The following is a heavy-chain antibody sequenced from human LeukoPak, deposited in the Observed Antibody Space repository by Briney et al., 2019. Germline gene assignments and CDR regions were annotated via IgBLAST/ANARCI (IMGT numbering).Heavy chain of an antibody. J-gene: IGHJ6*02. CDR2: ISSSGSTI. Sequence: GGPLRLSCAASGFTFSSYEMNWVRQAPGKGLEWVSYISSSGSTIYYADSVKGRFTISRDNAKNSLYLQMNSLRAEDTAVYYCAREHIVVVTATPQGNYYYYYGMDVWGQGTTVTVSS. CDR3: AREHIVVVTATPQGNYYYYYGMDV. D-gene: IGHD2-21*02. V-gene: IGHV3-48*03. CDR1: GFTFSSYE.